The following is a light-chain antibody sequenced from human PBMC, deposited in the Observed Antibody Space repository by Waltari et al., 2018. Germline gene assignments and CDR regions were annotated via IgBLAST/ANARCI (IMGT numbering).Light chain of an antibody. CDR2: GAS. Sequence: EVLMTQSPAALSVSPGDRATLSCRASQSISDNLAWYQHKPGQPPRLLISGASTRAAGVPARFSGGGSGTEFSLTISSLESEDSAIYFCQQYNTWPPSTFGQGTKLEIK. J-gene: IGKJ2*02. V-gene: IGKV3-15*01. CDR1: QSISDN. CDR3: QQYNTWPPST.